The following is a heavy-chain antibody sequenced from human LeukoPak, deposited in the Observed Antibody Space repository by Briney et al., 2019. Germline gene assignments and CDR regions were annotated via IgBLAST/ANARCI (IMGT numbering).Heavy chain of an antibody. Sequence: PGGSLRLSCAASGFTFSSYWMSWVRQAPGNGLEWVANIKKDGSEKYYADSVKGRFTISRDNSKNTLYLQMNSLRAEDTAVYYCAKEKRSGSYLRVDYYYYMDVWGKGTTVTISS. D-gene: IGHD1-26*01. J-gene: IGHJ6*03. CDR1: GFTFSSYW. V-gene: IGHV3-7*01. CDR3: AKEKRSGSYLRVDYYYYMDV. CDR2: IKKDGSEK.